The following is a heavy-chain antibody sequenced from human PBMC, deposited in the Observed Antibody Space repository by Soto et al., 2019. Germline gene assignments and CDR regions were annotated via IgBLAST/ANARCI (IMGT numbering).Heavy chain of an antibody. CDR2: ISGSGGST. J-gene: IGHJ4*02. CDR1: GFTFSSYA. D-gene: IGHD3-16*02. V-gene: IGHV3-23*01. Sequence: GGSLRLSCAASGFTFSSYAMSWVRQAPGKGLEWVSAISGSGGSTYYADSVKGRFTISRDNSKNTLYLQMNSLRAEDTAVYYCAKVPFGGVIVTLYYFDYWGQGTLVTVSS. CDR3: AKVPFGGVIVTLYYFDY.